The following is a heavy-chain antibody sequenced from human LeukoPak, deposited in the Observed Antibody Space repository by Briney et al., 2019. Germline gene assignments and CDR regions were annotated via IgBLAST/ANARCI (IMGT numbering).Heavy chain of an antibody. D-gene: IGHD6-13*01. J-gene: IGHJ4*02. CDR3: ARGDIAAAGTSTPADY. Sequence: SEKVSCKASGGTFSSYAISWVRQAPGQGHEWMGGIIPIFGTANYAQKFQGRVTITADESTSTAYMELSSLRSEDTAVYYCARGDIAAAGTSTPADYWGQGTLVTVSS. CDR1: GGTFSSYA. CDR2: IIPIFGTA. V-gene: IGHV1-69*13.